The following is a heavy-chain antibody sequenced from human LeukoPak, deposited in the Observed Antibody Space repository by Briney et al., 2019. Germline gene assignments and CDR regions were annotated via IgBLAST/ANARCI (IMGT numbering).Heavy chain of an antibody. CDR2: ISYDGSNK. V-gene: IGHV3-30-3*01. J-gene: IGHJ6*02. Sequence: PGGSLRLSCAASGFTFSSYAMHWVRQAPGKGLEWVAVISYDGSNKYYADSVKGRFTISRDNSKNTLYLQMNSLRAEDTAVYYCARAFPYYYGSGSSFNYYYGMDVWGQGTTVTVSS. CDR3: ARAFPYYYGSGSSFNYYYGMDV. CDR1: GFTFSSYA. D-gene: IGHD3-10*01.